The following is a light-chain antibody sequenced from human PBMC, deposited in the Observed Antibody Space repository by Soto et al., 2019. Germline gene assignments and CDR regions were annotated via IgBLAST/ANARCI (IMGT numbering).Light chain of an antibody. CDR3: QKRNNWPSTT. J-gene: IGKJ3*01. CDR1: QSVNIY. V-gene: IGKV3-11*01. CDR2: NAF. Sequence: EIVLTQSPATLSLSPGERATLSCRASQSVNIYLAWYQQKPGQAPRLLINNAFNRATGIPARFSGSGSGTDLTLTIISLEHEDFAVYYCQKRNNWPSTTFGPGTKVGIK.